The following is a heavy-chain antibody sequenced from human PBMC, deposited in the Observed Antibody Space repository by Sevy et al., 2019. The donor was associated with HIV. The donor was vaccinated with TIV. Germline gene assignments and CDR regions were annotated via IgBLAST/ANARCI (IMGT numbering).Heavy chain of an antibody. CDR3: ARDKGQGWFDP. V-gene: IGHV3-7*01. CDR2: IKQDGSEK. J-gene: IGHJ5*02. CDR1: GFTFSNYW. Sequence: GGSLRLSCAASGFTFSNYWMSWVRQAPGKGLEWVANIKQDGSEKYYVDTVKGRFTISRDNAKNSLSLLMNSLRAGDTEMYYCARDKGQGWFDPWGQGTLVTVSS.